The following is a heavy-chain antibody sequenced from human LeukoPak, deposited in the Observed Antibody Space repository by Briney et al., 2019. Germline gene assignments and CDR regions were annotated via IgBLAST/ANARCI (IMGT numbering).Heavy chain of an antibody. D-gene: IGHD6-13*01. Sequence: GASVKVSCKASGYTFTDYYMHWVRQAPGQGLEWMGWINPNSGGTNYAQKFQGRVTMTRDTSISTAYMELSRLRSDDTAVYYCARVPSSHSYFDYWGQGTLVTVSS. CDR1: GYTFTDYY. J-gene: IGHJ4*02. CDR2: INPNSGGT. V-gene: IGHV1-2*02. CDR3: ARVPSSHSYFDY.